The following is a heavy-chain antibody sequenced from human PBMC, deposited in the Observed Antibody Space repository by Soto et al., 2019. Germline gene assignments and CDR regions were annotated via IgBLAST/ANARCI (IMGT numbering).Heavy chain of an antibody. CDR1: GFTFSSYG. D-gene: IGHD2-15*01. Sequence: GGSLGLSCAASGFTFSSYGMHWVRQAPGKGLEWVAVIWYDGSNKYYADSVKGRFTISRDNSKNTLYLQMNSLRAEDTAVYYCARDLLGRYYYYGMDVWGQGTTVTVSS. J-gene: IGHJ6*02. V-gene: IGHV3-33*01. CDR2: IWYDGSNK. CDR3: ARDLLGRYYYYGMDV.